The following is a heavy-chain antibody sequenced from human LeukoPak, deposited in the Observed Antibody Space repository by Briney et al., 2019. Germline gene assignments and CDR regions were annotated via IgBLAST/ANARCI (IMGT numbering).Heavy chain of an antibody. Sequence: GASVKVSCKASGYTFTSYGISWVRPAPGQGLEWMGWISAYNGNTNYAQKLQGRVTMTTDTSTSTAYMELRSLRSDDTAVYYCARDRTEYCSSTSCRYTLFDPWGQGTLVTVSS. V-gene: IGHV1-18*01. CDR2: ISAYNGNT. D-gene: IGHD2-2*01. CDR1: GYTFTSYG. J-gene: IGHJ5*02. CDR3: ARDRTEYCSSTSCRYTLFDP.